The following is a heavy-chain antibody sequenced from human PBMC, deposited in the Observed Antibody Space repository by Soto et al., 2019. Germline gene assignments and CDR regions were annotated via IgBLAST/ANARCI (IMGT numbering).Heavy chain of an antibody. CDR2: IIPIFGTA. Sequence: GXSVKVSFNASGGTFSSYAISLVRHSPGQGLEWMGGIIPIFGTANYAQKFQGRVTITADESKNMLYLEMKSLRAEDTAVYYCAKGGAIAVAGPRQHAFDIWGQGTMVTVSS. CDR1: GGTFSSYA. J-gene: IGHJ3*02. V-gene: IGHV1-69*01. D-gene: IGHD6-19*01. CDR3: AKGGAIAVAGPRQHAFDI.